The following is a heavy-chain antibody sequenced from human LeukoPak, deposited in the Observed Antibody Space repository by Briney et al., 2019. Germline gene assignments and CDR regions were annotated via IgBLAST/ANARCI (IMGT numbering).Heavy chain of an antibody. J-gene: IGHJ4*02. CDR2: INHSRST. V-gene: IGHV4-34*01. CDR1: GGSFSGYY. CDR3: ARGTTVTTPYYFDY. D-gene: IGHD4-17*01. Sequence: SETLSLTCAVYGGSFSGYYWSWIRQPPGKGLEWIGEINHSRSTNYNPSLKSRVTISVDTSKNQFSLKLSSVTAADTAVYYCARGTTVTTPYYFDYWGQGTLVTVSS.